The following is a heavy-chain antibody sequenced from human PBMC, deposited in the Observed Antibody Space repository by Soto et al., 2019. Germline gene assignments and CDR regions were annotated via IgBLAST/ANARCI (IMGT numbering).Heavy chain of an antibody. Sequence: SETLSLTCTVSGGSISSGGYYWSWIRQHPGKGLEWIGYIYYSGSTYYNPSLKSRVTISVDTSKNQFSLKLSSVTAADTAVYYCARDWFGDYYGTDVWGQGTTVTVSS. CDR2: IYYSGST. CDR1: GGSISSGGYY. V-gene: IGHV4-31*03. J-gene: IGHJ6*02. CDR3: ARDWFGDYYGTDV. D-gene: IGHD3-10*01.